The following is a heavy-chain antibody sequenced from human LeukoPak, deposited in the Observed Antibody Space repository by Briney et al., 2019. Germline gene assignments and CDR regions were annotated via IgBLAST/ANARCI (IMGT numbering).Heavy chain of an antibody. CDR2: IIPIFGTA. J-gene: IGHJ3*02. CDR1: GGTFSSYA. CDR3: ARHLSGDQEDAFDI. Sequence: GASVKVSCKASGGTFSSYAISWVRQAPGQGLEWMGGIIPIFGTANYAQKFQGRVTITTDESTSTAYMELSSLRSEDTAVYYCARHLSGDQEDAFDIWGQGTMVTVSS. V-gene: IGHV1-69*05. D-gene: IGHD7-27*01.